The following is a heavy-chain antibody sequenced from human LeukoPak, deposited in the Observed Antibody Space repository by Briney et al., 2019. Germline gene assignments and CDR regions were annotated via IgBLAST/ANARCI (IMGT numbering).Heavy chain of an antibody. Sequence: PGGSLRLSCAASGFTFSSYAMSWVRQAPGKGLEWVSAISGSGGSTYYADSVKGRFTISRDNSKNTLYLQMNSLRAEDTAVCYCAKRSPWTTVVTPGYYFDYWGQGTLVTVSS. V-gene: IGHV3-23*01. J-gene: IGHJ4*02. CDR3: AKRSPWTTVVTPGYYFDY. D-gene: IGHD4-23*01. CDR1: GFTFSSYA. CDR2: ISGSGGST.